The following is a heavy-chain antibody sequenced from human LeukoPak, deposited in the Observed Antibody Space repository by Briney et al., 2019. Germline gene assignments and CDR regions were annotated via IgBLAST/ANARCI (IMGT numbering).Heavy chain of an antibody. J-gene: IGHJ4*02. V-gene: IGHV3-53*01. CDR2: IYAGGST. CDR1: GFTVSSNY. CDR3: ARSKAYYYGSPGDYFDY. Sequence: PGGSLRLSCAASGFTVSSNYVSWVRQAPGKGLEWVSVIYAGGSTYYADSVKGRSTISRDNSKNTVYLQMNNLRAEDTAVYYCARSKAYYYGSPGDYFDYWGQGSLVTVSS. D-gene: IGHD3-10*01.